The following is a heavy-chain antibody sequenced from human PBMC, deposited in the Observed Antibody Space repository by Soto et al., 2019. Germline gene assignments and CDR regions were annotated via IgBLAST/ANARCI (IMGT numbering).Heavy chain of an antibody. D-gene: IGHD6-6*01. V-gene: IGHV3-23*01. Sequence: PWGSLRLSCAASGFSFISHPMSWVRQSPERGLEWVSGISDSGGLTYNADSVKGRFTISRDNSKNTLYLQMNSLRAEDTALYYCARRAFGSSRSFDIWGQGTMVTVSS. CDR3: ARRAFGSSRSFDI. CDR1: GFSFISHP. CDR2: ISDSGGLT. J-gene: IGHJ3*02.